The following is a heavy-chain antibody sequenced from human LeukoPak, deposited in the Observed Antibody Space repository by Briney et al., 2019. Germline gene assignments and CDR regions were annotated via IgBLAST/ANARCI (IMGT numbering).Heavy chain of an antibody. D-gene: IGHD1-1*01. CDR3: ARDAGWNNGLDV. V-gene: IGHV3-7*01. CDR1: AINFNAYT. Sequence: GGSLRLSCAAASAINFNAYTMNWVRQAPGKGLEWVGNIGQDGSQWNCVDSVRGRFTISRDNAKTSLYLQMISLRAEDTAVYYCARDAGWNNGLDVWGQGTTVTVSS. CDR2: IGQDGSQW. J-gene: IGHJ6*02.